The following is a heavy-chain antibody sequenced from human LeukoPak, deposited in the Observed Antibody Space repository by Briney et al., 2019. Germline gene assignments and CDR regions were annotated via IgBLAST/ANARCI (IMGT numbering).Heavy chain of an antibody. D-gene: IGHD4-23*01. V-gene: IGHV3-74*01. CDR2: INHDGSST. Sequence: PGGSLRLSCAASGFTFSTYAMSWVRQAPGKGLVWVSRINHDGSSTNYADSVKGRFTISRDNAKNTLYLQMNSLRAEDTAVYYCARVNSEDDSWGQGTLVTVSS. CDR3: ARVNSEDDS. J-gene: IGHJ5*01. CDR1: GFTFSTYA.